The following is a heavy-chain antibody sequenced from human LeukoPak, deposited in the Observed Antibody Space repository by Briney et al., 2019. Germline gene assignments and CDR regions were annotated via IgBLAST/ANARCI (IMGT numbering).Heavy chain of an antibody. J-gene: IGHJ6*03. CDR3: ARSGVSFCYYYYMDV. Sequence: PSETLSLTCTVSGGSISSSSYYWSWIRQPPGKGLEWIGEINHSGSTNYNPSLKSRVTISVDTSKNQFSLKLSSVTAADTAVYYCARSGVSFCYYYYMDVWGKGTTVTISS. CDR2: INHSGST. V-gene: IGHV4-39*07. CDR1: GGSISSSSYY.